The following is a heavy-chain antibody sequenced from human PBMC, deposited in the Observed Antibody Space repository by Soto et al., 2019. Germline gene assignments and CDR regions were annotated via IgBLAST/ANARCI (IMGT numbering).Heavy chain of an antibody. CDR2: ISYSGFT. V-gene: IGHV4-31*03. J-gene: IGHJ3*01. CDR3: ARELEGTLTGRGAFGV. Sequence: QVQLQESGQRLVKPSQTLSLTCTVSGGSIRNDNFYWSYLRQRPGKGLEWIGYISYSGFTFSHPSLQSRVVLSVDPSNNQFSLILNSVTAADTAVYYCARELEGTLTGRGAFGVWCRGTLVTVSS. D-gene: IGHD3-9*01. CDR1: GGSIRNDNFY.